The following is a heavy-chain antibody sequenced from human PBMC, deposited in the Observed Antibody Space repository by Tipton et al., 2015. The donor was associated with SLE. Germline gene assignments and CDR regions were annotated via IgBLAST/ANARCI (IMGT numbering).Heavy chain of an antibody. CDR2: ISYSGFT. J-gene: IGHJ4*02. CDR3: ARVVPTNMREWGLDY. CDR1: GGSINYYY. V-gene: IGHV4-59*01. D-gene: IGHD2-2*01. Sequence: TLSLTCTVSGGSINYYYWGWIRQPPGKGLEWIGYISYSGFTNYNASLKSRVSISLDASKNQFSLKLTSVTAADTAIYYCARVVPTNMREWGLDYWGQGTLVTVSS.